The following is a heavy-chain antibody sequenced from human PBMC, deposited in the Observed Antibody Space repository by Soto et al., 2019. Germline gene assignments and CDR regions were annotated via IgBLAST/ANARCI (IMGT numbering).Heavy chain of an antibody. J-gene: IGHJ3*02. CDR3: ARDRGIAAPPDAFDI. Sequence: ASVKVSCKTSGYTITGYYMHWVRQAPGQGLEWMGWINPNSGGTNYAQKFQGRVTMTRDTSISTAYMELSRLRSDDTAVYYCARDRGIAAPPDAFDIWGQGTMVTVSS. D-gene: IGHD6-13*01. V-gene: IGHV1-2*02. CDR1: GYTITGYY. CDR2: INPNSGGT.